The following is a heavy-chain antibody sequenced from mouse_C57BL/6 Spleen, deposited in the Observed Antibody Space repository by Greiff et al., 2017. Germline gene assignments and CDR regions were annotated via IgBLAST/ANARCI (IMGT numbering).Heavy chain of an antibody. CDR1: GFSFNTYA. CDR2: IRSKSNNYAT. J-gene: IGHJ4*01. V-gene: IGHV10-1*01. CDR3: VRNAMDY. Sequence: EVQRVESGGGLVLPKGSLKLSCAASGFSFNTYAMNWVRQAPGKGLEWVARIRSKSNNYATYYADSVKDRFTISRDDSESMLYLQMNNLKTEDTAMYYCVRNAMDYWGQGTSVTVSS.